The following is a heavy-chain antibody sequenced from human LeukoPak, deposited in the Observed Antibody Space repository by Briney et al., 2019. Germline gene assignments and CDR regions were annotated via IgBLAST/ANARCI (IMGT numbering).Heavy chain of an antibody. CDR3: ARRGYTYGYDY. D-gene: IGHD5-18*01. CDR1: GFTFSTYN. V-gene: IGHV3-21*01. J-gene: IGHJ4*02. Sequence: GGSLRLSCAASGFTFSTYNMNWVRQAPGKGLEWVSSITRSSGNMYYADSVKRRFTISRDNAKNSLYLQMNSLRAEHTAVYYCARRGYTYGYDYWGQGTLVTVSS. CDR2: ITRSSGNM.